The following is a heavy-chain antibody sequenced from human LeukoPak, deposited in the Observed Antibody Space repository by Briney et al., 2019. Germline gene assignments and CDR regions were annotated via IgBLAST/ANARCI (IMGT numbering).Heavy chain of an antibody. V-gene: IGHV4-34*01. CDR1: GGSFSGCY. D-gene: IGHD5-12*01. Sequence: PSETLSLTCAVYGGSFSGCYWSWLRQPPGKGLEWVGEINHSGSTNYNPSLKSRVTISVDTSKNQFSLKLSSVTAADTAVYYCARARRGGYELIDYWGQGTLVTVSS. CDR2: INHSGST. CDR3: ARARRGGYELIDY. J-gene: IGHJ4*02.